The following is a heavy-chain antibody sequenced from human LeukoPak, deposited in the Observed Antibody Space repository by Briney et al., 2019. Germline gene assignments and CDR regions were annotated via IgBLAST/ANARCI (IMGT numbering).Heavy chain of an antibody. CDR2: IYTSGST. Sequence: PSETLSHTCTVSGGSISSYYWSWIRQPAGKGLEWIGRIYTSGSTNYNPSLKSRVTISVDTSKNQFSLKLSSVTAADTAVYYCARCLDYYGSGSYYNYWGQGTLVTVSS. CDR1: GGSISSYY. V-gene: IGHV4-4*07. D-gene: IGHD3-10*01. CDR3: ARCLDYYGSGSYYNY. J-gene: IGHJ4*02.